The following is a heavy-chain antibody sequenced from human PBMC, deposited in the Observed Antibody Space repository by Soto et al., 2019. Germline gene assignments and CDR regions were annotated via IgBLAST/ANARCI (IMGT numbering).Heavy chain of an antibody. CDR3: ARHSHKAYCSSTSCYGRFPWFDP. V-gene: IGHV4-30-2*03. CDR1: GGSISSGGYY. Sequence: SETLSLTCTVSGGSISSGGYYWSWIRQPPGKGLEWIGYMYHSGSTYYNPSLKSRVTISVDTSKNHFSLKLSSVTAADTAVYYCARHSHKAYCSSTSCYGRFPWFDPWGQGTLVTVSS. J-gene: IGHJ5*02. D-gene: IGHD2-2*01. CDR2: MYHSGST.